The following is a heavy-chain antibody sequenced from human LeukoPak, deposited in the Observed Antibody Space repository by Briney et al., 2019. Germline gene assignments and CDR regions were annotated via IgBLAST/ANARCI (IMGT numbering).Heavy chain of an antibody. V-gene: IGHV3-30*04. J-gene: IGHJ6*03. D-gene: IGHD6-19*01. CDR2: ISYDGSNK. Sequence: PGGSLRLSCAASGFTFSSYAMHWVRQAPGKGLEWVAVISYDGSNKYYADSVKGRFTISRDNSKNTLYLQMNSLRAEDTAVYYCAREGSSGWKHYYYYYMDVWGKGTTVTVSS. CDR3: AREGSSGWKHYYYYYMDV. CDR1: GFTFSSYA.